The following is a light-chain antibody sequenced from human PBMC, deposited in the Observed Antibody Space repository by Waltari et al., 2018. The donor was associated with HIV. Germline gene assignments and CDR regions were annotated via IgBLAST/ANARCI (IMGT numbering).Light chain of an antibody. Sequence: QSALTQPASVSGSPGQSITISCTGASSDVGGYNYVSWYQHHPGKAPKLIIYEVNNRPSGVSNRFSGSKSGNTASLTISGLQPEDEADYYCSSYSSTNTLGVFGGGTILTVL. CDR2: EVN. V-gene: IGLV2-14*01. CDR1: SSDVGGYNY. J-gene: IGLJ3*02. CDR3: SSYSSTNTLGV.